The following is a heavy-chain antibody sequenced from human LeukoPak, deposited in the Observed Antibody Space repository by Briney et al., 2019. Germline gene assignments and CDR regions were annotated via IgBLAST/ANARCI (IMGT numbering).Heavy chain of an antibody. J-gene: IGHJ6*02. V-gene: IGHV3-7*01. CDR2: IKQDGSEK. D-gene: IGHD3-10*01. Sequence: GGSLRLSCAASGFTFSSYWMSWVRQAPGKGLEWVANIKQDGSEKYYVDTVKGRFTISRDNAKNSLYLQMNSLRAEDTAVYYCARVGMVRGQARYYYYGMDVWGQGTTVTVSS. CDR3: ARVGMVRGQARYYYYGMDV. CDR1: GFTFSSYW.